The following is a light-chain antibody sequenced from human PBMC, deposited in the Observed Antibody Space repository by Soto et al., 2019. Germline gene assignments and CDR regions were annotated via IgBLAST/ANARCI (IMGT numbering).Light chain of an antibody. CDR2: SNN. CDR3: AAWDDSLNGYV. V-gene: IGLV1-44*01. Sequence: QSVLTQPPSASVTPGQRVTISCSGSSSNIGSNTVNWYQQLPGTAPKLLIYSNNQRPSGVPDRFSGSKSGTSASLAISGLQSDDEADYYCAAWDDSLNGYVFGTGTKVTVL. J-gene: IGLJ1*01. CDR1: SSNIGSNT.